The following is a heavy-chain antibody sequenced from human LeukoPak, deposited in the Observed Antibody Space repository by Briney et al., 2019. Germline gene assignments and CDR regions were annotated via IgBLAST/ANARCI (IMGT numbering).Heavy chain of an antibody. Sequence: PGGSLRLSCAASGFTFSDYYMSWVRQAPGKGLEWVSYISGGSEYINYADPVRGRFTISRDNAKNSLYLQMNSLRAEDTAVYYCARDSEPYSSGWYGVVGNWFDPWGQGTLVTVSS. CDR2: ISGGSEYI. CDR3: ARDSEPYSSGWYGVVGNWFDP. V-gene: IGHV3-11*06. D-gene: IGHD6-19*01. CDR1: GFTFSDYY. J-gene: IGHJ5*02.